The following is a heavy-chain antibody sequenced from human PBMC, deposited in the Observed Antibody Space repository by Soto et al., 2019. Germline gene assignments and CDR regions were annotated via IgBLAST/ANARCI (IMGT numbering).Heavy chain of an antibody. Sequence: QVQLVQSGAEVKKPGSSVKVSCKASGGTFSSYTISWVRQAPGQGLEWMGRIIPILGIANYAQKFQGRVTITADKSTSTAYMELSSLRSEDTAVYYCARSGISSSWYSGYYYGMDVWGQGTTVTVSS. V-gene: IGHV1-69*02. D-gene: IGHD6-13*01. CDR3: ARSGISSSWYSGYYYGMDV. J-gene: IGHJ6*02. CDR2: IIPILGIA. CDR1: GGTFSSYT.